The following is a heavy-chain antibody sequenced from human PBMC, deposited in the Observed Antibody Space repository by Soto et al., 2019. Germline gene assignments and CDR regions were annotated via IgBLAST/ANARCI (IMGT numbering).Heavy chain of an antibody. CDR2: IIPILGIA. V-gene: IGHV1-69*02. D-gene: IGHD2-15*01. CDR3: ASLGYCSGGSCYGKNYFDY. J-gene: IGHJ4*02. CDR1: GGTFSSYT. Sequence: QVQLVQSGAEVKKPGSSVKVSCQASGGTFSSYTISWVRQAPGQGLEWMGRIIPILGIANYAQKFQGRVTITADKSTSPAYMELSSLRSEDTAVYYCASLGYCSGGSCYGKNYFDYWGQGTLVTVSS.